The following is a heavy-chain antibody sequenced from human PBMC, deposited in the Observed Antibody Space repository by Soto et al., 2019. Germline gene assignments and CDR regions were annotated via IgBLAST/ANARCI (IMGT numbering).Heavy chain of an antibody. CDR3: ARGVRIVATTKYYCYYGMDV. V-gene: IGHV1-8*01. Sequence: QVQLVQSGAEVKKPGASVKVSCKASGYTFTSYDINWVRQATGQGLEWMGWMNPNSGNTGYAQKLQGRVTMTRNTSISTAYMELSSLRSEDTAVYYCARGVRIVATTKYYCYYGMDVWGQGTTVTVSS. CDR1: GYTFTSYD. D-gene: IGHD5-12*01. J-gene: IGHJ6*02. CDR2: MNPNSGNT.